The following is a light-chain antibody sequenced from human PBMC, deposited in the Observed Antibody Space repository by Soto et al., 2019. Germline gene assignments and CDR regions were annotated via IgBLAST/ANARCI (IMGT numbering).Light chain of an antibody. V-gene: IGKV1-39*01. J-gene: IGKJ2*01. CDR1: QTISTY. CDR2: AAS. Sequence: DIQMTQSPSSLSASVGDRVTITCRASQTISTYLNWYQQKPGKAPKLLIYAASSLQSGVPSRFSGSGSGTDFALTISSLQPEDFEIYYFQQSHGIPYTFGQGTKLEIK. CDR3: QQSHGIPYT.